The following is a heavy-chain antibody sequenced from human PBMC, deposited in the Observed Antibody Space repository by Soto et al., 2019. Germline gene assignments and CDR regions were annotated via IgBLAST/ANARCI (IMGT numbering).Heavy chain of an antibody. J-gene: IGHJ4*02. CDR2: INPYNGNT. V-gene: IGHV1-18*04. Sequence: QVQLVQSGAEVKKPGASVKVSCKASGYAFTIYGLSWVRQAPGQGLEWMGWINPYNGNTKYAQMLQGRVTMTTDTSPSTAYMELRSLRSDATAVYYCARGPPSGDSDFWGQGTLVTVSA. CDR1: GYAFTIYG. CDR3: ARGPPSGDSDF. D-gene: IGHD6-19*01.